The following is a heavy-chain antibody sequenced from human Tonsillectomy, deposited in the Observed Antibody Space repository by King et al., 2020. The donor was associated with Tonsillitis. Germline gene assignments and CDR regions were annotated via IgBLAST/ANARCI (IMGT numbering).Heavy chain of an antibody. CDR3: ARRGLQDFDY. CDR2: MWYDGSNK. Sequence: VQLVESGGGVVQPGRSLRLSCAASGFTFSNFDMHLVRQAPGKGLEWVAVMWYDGSNKYYADSVKGRFTISRDNSKNTLYLQMNSLRAEDTAVYYCARRGLQDFDYWGQGTLVTVSS. CDR1: GFTFSNFD. D-gene: IGHD4-11*01. J-gene: IGHJ4*02. V-gene: IGHV3-33*08.